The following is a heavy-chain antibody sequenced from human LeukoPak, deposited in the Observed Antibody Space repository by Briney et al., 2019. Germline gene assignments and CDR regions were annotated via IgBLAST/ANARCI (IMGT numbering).Heavy chain of an antibody. CDR3: ARDPPGVSSFDY. CDR2: IRYDGSNK. CDR1: GFTFSSYG. V-gene: IGHV3-30*02. J-gene: IGHJ4*02. Sequence: GGSLRLSCAASGFTFSSYGMHWVRQAPGKGLEWVAFIRYDGSNKYYADSVKGRFTISRDNSKNTLYLQMNSLRAEDTAVYYCARDPPGVSSFDYWGQGTLVTVSS. D-gene: IGHD6-13*01.